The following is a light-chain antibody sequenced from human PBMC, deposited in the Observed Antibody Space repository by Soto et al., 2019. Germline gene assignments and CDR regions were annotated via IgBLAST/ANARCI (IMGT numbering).Light chain of an antibody. CDR2: WAS. CDR3: QQYYSTPHIT. J-gene: IGKJ5*01. Sequence: DIVMTQSPDSLAVSLGERATINCKSSQSVLYSSNNKNYLAWYQQKPGQPPKLLIYWASTLESGVPDRFSGSGSGTDFTLTISSLQAEDVAVYYCQQYYSTPHITFGQGTRLEIK. V-gene: IGKV4-1*01. CDR1: QSVLYSSNNKNY.